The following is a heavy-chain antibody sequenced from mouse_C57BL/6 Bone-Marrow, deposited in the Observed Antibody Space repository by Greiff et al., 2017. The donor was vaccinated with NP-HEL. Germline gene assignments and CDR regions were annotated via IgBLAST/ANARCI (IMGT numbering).Heavy chain of an antibody. Sequence: EVQLQQSGAELVTPGASVKLSCTASGFNIKDDYMHWVKQRPEQGLEWIGWIDPENGDTEYASKFQGKATITADTSSNTAYLQLSSLTSEDTAVYYCTTGDGYYTYYAMDYWGQGTSVTVSS. CDR3: TTGDGYYTYYAMDY. CDR1: GFNIKDDY. CDR2: IDPENGDT. J-gene: IGHJ4*01. D-gene: IGHD2-3*01. V-gene: IGHV14-4*01.